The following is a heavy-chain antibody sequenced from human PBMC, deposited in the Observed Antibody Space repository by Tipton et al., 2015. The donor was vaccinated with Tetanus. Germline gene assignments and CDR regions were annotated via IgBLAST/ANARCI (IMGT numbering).Heavy chain of an antibody. CDR3: ARDVFPYSSSD. V-gene: IGHV3-7*01. CDR2: MNQDGSEI. D-gene: IGHD6-6*01. J-gene: IGHJ4*02. CDR1: GFTFSNSW. Sequence: SLRLSCAASGFTFSNSWMTWVRQAPGKWLEWVASMNQDGSEIYYVDSVKGRFTISRDNAKRSLYLQMNSLRAEDTAIYYCARDVFPYSSSDWGQGTLVTVSS.